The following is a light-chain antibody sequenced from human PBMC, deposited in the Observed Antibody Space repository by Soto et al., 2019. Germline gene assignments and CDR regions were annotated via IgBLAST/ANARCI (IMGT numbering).Light chain of an antibody. CDR3: LQSNSYPYT. V-gene: IGKV1-5*01. Sequence: DIQMTQSPSTLSASVGDRVTITCRASQSFSSWLAWYQKKPGKAPKLLIYDASILERGVPSRFSGSGSGTEFTLTISSLQPDDFATYYCLQSNSYPYTFGQGTKLEIK. CDR2: DAS. CDR1: QSFSSW. J-gene: IGKJ2*01.